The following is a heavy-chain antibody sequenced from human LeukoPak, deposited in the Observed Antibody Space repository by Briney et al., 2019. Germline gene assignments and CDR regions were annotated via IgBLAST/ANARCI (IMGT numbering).Heavy chain of an antibody. V-gene: IGHV4-59*11. CDR3: ARRGYSYVKGAFDI. D-gene: IGHD5-18*01. CDR2: IYYSGST. CDR1: GGSISSHY. Sequence: SETLSLTCTVSGGSISSHYWSWIRQPPGKGLEWIGYIYYSGSTNYNPSLKSRVTISVDTSKNQFSLKLSSVTAADTAVYYCARRGYSYVKGAFDIWGQGTMVTVSS. J-gene: IGHJ3*02.